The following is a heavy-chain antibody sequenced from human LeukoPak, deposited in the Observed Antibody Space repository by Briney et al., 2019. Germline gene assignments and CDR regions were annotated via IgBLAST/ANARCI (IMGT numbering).Heavy chain of an antibody. J-gene: IGHJ4*02. CDR1: GFTFSSYE. Sequence: GGSLRLFCAASGFTFSSYEMNGVRQAPGKGLEWVSYISSSSGAIYYADSVKGRSTISRDNAKNSLYLQMNSLRAEDTAVYYRARDGGIAVALDYWGQGTLVTVSS. CDR3: ARDGGIAVALDY. D-gene: IGHD6-19*01. CDR2: ISSSSGAI. V-gene: IGHV3-48*03.